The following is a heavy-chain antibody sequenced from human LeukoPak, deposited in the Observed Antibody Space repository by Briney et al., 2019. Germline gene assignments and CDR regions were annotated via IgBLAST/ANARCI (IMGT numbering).Heavy chain of an antibody. CDR1: GFTFSSYE. J-gene: IGHJ4*02. CDR3: ARSPEDIVVVPAAFDY. V-gene: IGHV3-48*03. Sequence: GGSLRLSCAASGFTFSSYEMNWVRQAPGKGLEWVSYISSSGSTIYYADSVKGRFTISRDNAKNSLYLQMNSLRAEDTGVYYCARSPEDIVVVPAAFDYWGQGTLVTVSS. CDR2: ISSSGSTI. D-gene: IGHD2-2*01.